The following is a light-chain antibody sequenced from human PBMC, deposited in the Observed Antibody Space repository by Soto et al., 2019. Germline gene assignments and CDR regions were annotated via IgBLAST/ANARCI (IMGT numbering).Light chain of an antibody. CDR3: QQYDNLLALT. J-gene: IGKJ4*01. Sequence: DLQMTQSPSSLSASVGDRVTIACQASQDISKYLNWYQFRPGQAPKLLIYDATNLETGVPSRFRGSGSGTHFSLTITSLQPEDVATYYCQQYDNLLALTFGGGTKVQIK. V-gene: IGKV1-33*01. CDR2: DAT. CDR1: QDISKY.